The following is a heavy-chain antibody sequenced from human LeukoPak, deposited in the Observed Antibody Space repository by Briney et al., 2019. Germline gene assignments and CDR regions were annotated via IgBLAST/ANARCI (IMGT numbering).Heavy chain of an antibody. Sequence: GASVKVSCKASGYTFTGYYMHWVRQAPGQGLEWMGWINPNSGGTNYAQKFQSRVTMTRDTSISTAYMELSRLRSDDTAVYYCARGSNYYDSSGFSAHIQHWGQGTLVTVSS. D-gene: IGHD3-22*01. J-gene: IGHJ1*01. CDR2: INPNSGGT. V-gene: IGHV1-2*02. CDR3: ARGSNYYDSSGFSAHIQH. CDR1: GYTFTGYY.